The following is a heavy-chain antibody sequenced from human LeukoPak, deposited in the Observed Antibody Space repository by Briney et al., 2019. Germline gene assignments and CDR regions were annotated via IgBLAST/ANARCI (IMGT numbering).Heavy chain of an antibody. CDR3: ARGGDIAAAGTGWFDP. V-gene: IGHV4-4*02. D-gene: IGHD6-13*01. CDR1: GDSISNTNW. Sequence: SGTLSLTCAVSGDSISNTNWWTWVRQPPGKGLEWIGEIFLAGSTNYSPSFKSRVTILIDKSKNQFSLELRSVTAADTAVYYCARGGDIAAAGTGWFDPWGQGTLVTVSS. J-gene: IGHJ5*02. CDR2: IFLAGST.